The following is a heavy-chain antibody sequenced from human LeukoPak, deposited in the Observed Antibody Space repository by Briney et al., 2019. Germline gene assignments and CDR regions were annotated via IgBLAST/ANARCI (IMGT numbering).Heavy chain of an antibody. CDR1: GVMFPSYW. J-gene: IGHJ3*01. CDR2: IKQDGSEK. CDR3: ARDRGRYCSSANCYRAFDV. V-gene: IGHV3-7*01. D-gene: IGHD2-2*01. Sequence: GGSLRLSCAASGVMFPSYWMTWVRQAPGKGLEWVANIKQDGSEKYYVDSVKGRFTISRDNAKNSVYLQMNSLRAEDTAVYYCARDRGRYCSSANCYRAFDVWGQGTVVTVSS.